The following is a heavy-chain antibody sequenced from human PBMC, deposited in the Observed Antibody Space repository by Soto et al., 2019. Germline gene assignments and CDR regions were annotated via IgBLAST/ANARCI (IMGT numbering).Heavy chain of an antibody. J-gene: IGHJ4*02. CDR3: ARDQLRYFDWLPRGPFDY. V-gene: IGHV3-7*01. CDR1: GFTFSSYW. Sequence: GGSLRLSCAASGFTFSSYWMSWVRQAPGKGLEWVAIIKQDGSEKYYVDSVKGRFTISRDNAKNSLYLQMNSLGAEDTAVYYCARDQLRYFDWLPRGPFDYWGQGT. D-gene: IGHD3-9*01. CDR2: IKQDGSEK.